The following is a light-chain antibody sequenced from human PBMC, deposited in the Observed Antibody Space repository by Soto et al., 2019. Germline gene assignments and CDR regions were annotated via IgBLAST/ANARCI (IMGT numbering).Light chain of an antibody. CDR2: AAS. CDR3: XXXXIXPXT. V-gene: IGKV1D-16*01. Sequence: DVQMTQSPSSLSASVGDRVTITCRASQDINSYLAWYQQKPGNAPKSLIYAASSLQTGVPSRFSGSESGTXFTLXIXNXQPEDSXXXXXXXXXIXPXTFGGGTKVEIK. CDR1: QDINSY. J-gene: IGKJ4*01.